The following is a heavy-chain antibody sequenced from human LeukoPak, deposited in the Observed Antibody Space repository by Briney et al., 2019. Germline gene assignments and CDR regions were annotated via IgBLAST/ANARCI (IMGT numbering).Heavy chain of an antibody. CDR1: GFTFSSSG. CDR2: ISGGGGTT. CDR3: AKDHIVVVPAATYNWFDP. D-gene: IGHD2-2*01. Sequence: GGTQRLSCAVSGFTFSSSGMSWVRQAPGKGLEWVSSISGGGGTTYYADSVKGRFTISRDNSKNTLYLQMNSLRAEDTAVYYCAKDHIVVVPAATYNWFDPWGQGTLVTVSS. V-gene: IGHV3-23*01. J-gene: IGHJ5*02.